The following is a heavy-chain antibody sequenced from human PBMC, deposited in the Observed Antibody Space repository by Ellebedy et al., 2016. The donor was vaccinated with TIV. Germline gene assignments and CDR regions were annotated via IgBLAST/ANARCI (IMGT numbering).Heavy chain of an antibody. D-gene: IGHD6-13*01. Sequence: SETLSLTXAVSGGSISSSNWWSWVRQPPGKGLEWIGEIYHSGSTNYNPSLKSRVTISVDKSKNQFSLKLSSVTAADTAVYYCARAEIAAAGTASSFDYWGQGTLVTVSS. CDR3: ARAEIAAAGTASSFDY. V-gene: IGHV4-4*02. CDR2: IYHSGST. CDR1: GGSISSSNW. J-gene: IGHJ4*02.